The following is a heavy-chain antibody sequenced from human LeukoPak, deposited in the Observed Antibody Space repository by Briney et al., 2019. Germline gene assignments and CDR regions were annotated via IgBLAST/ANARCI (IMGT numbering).Heavy chain of an antibody. CDR3: ARVGTWDYGDPRRRYYFDY. CDR2: ITAYNGNT. J-gene: IGHJ4*02. CDR1: GYTFTSYG. V-gene: IGHV1-18*01. Sequence: EASVKVSCKASGYTFTSYGISWVRQAPGQGLEWMGWITAYNGNTNYAQKLQGRVTMTTDTSTSTAYMELRSLRSDDTAVYYCARVGTWDYGDPRRRYYFDYWGQGTLVTVSS. D-gene: IGHD4-17*01.